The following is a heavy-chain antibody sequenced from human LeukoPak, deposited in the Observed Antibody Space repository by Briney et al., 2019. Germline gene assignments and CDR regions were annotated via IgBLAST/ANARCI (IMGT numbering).Heavy chain of an antibody. Sequence: GGSLRLSCAASGFTFSGSAMHWVRQASGKGLEWVGRIRSKANSYATAYAASVKGRFTISRDDSKNTAYLQMNSLKTEDTAVYYCTRHEATVTTFWAFDPWGQGTLVTVSS. J-gene: IGHJ5*02. V-gene: IGHV3-73*01. CDR2: IRSKANSYAT. CDR1: GFTFSGSA. D-gene: IGHD4-17*01. CDR3: TRHEATVTTFWAFDP.